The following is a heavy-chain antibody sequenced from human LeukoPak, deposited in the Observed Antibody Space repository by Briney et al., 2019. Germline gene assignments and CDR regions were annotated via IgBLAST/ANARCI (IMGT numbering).Heavy chain of an antibody. Sequence: GASVKVSCKASGYTLTSYGISWVRQAPGQGLEWMGWISAYNGNTNYAQKLQGRVTMTTDTSTSTAYMELRSLRSDDTAVYYCARDELRIGTTIFGVVRFNWFDPWGQGTLVTVSS. V-gene: IGHV1-18*01. CDR3: ARDELRIGTTIFGVVRFNWFDP. J-gene: IGHJ5*02. D-gene: IGHD3-3*01. CDR1: GYTLTSYG. CDR2: ISAYNGNT.